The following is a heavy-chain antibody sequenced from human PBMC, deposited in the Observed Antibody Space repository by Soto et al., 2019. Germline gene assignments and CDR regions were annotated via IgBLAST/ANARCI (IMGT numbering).Heavy chain of an antibody. CDR3: ARPSPDYCSSTSCYKRVGMDV. J-gene: IGHJ6*02. Sequence: SVKVSCKASGGTFSSYAISWVRQAPGQGLEWMGGIIPIFGTANYAQKFQGRVTITADESTSTAYMELSSLRSEDTAVYYCARPSPDYCSSTSCYKRVGMDVWGQGTTVTVSS. CDR1: GGTFSSYA. D-gene: IGHD2-2*02. V-gene: IGHV1-69*13. CDR2: IIPIFGTA.